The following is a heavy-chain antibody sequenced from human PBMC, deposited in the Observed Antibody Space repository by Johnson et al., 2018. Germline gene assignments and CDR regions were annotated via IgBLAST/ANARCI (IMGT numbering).Heavy chain of an antibody. D-gene: IGHD3-10*01. CDR2: INPSGGST. CDR3: ARDYNFGSGSSLEYSSGMDV. V-gene: IGHV1-46*01. Sequence: VQLVQSGAEVKKPGASVKVSCKASGYTFTSYYMHWVRQAPGQGLEWMGIINPSGGSTSYAQKFQGSVTMTRDTSTSTVYMERSSLRSEDTAVYYCARDYNFGSGSSLEYSSGMDVWGQGTTVTVSS. CDR1: GYTFTSYY. J-gene: IGHJ6*02.